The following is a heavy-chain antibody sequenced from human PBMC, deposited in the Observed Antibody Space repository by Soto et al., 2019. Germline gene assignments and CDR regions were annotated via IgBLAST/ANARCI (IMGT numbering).Heavy chain of an antibody. CDR1: GDSISSSSYS. V-gene: IGHV4-39*01. D-gene: IGHD1-1*01. Sequence: SETLSLTCTVSGDSISSSSYSWGWIRQPPGEGLEWIGNIYFSGTTSYYNPSLESRVTISVDTSKNQFSLKLSSVTAADTAIYYCAIERGRRNWYFDLWGRGTLVTVSS. J-gene: IGHJ2*01. CDR2: IYFSGTTS. CDR3: AIERGRRNWYFDL.